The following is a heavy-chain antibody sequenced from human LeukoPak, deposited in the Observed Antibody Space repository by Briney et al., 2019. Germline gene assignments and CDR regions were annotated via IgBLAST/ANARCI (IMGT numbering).Heavy chain of an antibody. CDR2: IKSKSDGGTT. V-gene: IGHV3-15*01. J-gene: IGHJ4*02. D-gene: IGHD6-13*01. CDR3: TRITAAGTLDY. Sequence: GGSLRLSCAASGFSFSNDWMSWVRQAPGKGLEWVGRIKSKSDGGTTDYAAPLKGRFTISRDDSKNTLYLQMNSLKTEDTAVYYCTRITAAGTLDYWGQGTLVIVSS. CDR1: GFSFSNDW.